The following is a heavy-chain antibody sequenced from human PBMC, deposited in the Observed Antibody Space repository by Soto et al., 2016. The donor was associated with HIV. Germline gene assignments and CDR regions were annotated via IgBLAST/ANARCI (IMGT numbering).Heavy chain of an antibody. D-gene: IGHD1-26*01. Sequence: EVQLVESGGGLVQPGGSLRLSCAASGFTFSSYSMNWVRQAPGKGLEWVSYISSSSSTIYYADSVKGRFTISRDNAKNSLYLQMNSLRAEDTAVYYCARHQGGAADDAFDIWGQGTMVTVSS. CDR1: GFTFSSYS. CDR2: ISSSSSTI. CDR3: ARHQGGAADDAFDI. V-gene: IGHV3-48*04. J-gene: IGHJ3*02.